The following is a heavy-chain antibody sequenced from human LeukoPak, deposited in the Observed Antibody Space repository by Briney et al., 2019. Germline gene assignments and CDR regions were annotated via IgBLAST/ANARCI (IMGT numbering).Heavy chain of an antibody. CDR3: ARDLPPGS. CDR2: IYYSGST. V-gene: IGHV4-39*02. D-gene: IGHD3-10*01. J-gene: IGHJ4*02. CDR1: GGSISSTNYY. Sequence: PSETLSLTCTVSGGSISSTNYYWGWIRQPPGKGLEWIGSIYYSGSTYYNPSLKSRVTISVDTSKNQFSLNLSSVTAADTAVYYCARDLPPGSWGQGTLVTVSS.